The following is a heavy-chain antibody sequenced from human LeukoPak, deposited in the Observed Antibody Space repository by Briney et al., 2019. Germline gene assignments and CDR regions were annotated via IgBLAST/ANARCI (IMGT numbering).Heavy chain of an antibody. Sequence: PGNSLTLSCAASGFTFMNTAMHWVRQAPGKGLEWVANIKQDGSEKYYVDSVKGRFTISRDNAKNSLYLQMNSLRAEDTAVYYCARVGSSSDYFDYWGQGTLVTVSS. CDR1: GFTFMNTA. D-gene: IGHD6-6*01. CDR3: ARVGSSSDYFDY. J-gene: IGHJ4*02. V-gene: IGHV3-7*01. CDR2: IKQDGSEK.